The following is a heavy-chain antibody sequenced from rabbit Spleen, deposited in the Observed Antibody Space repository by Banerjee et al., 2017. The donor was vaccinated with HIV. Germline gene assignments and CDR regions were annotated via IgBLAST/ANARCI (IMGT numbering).Heavy chain of an antibody. CDR1: GFSFNNYW. D-gene: IGHD6-1*01. V-gene: IGHV1S40*01. Sequence: QSLEESGGDLVKPGASLTLTCTASGFSFNNYWMCWVRQAPGKGLDWIACIGAGSSSATYYASWAKGRFTVSKTSSTTVTLQMTSLTAADTATYFCATSGYGDDGYNSWGQGTLVTVS. CDR3: ATSGYGDDGYNS. CDR2: IGAGSSSAT. J-gene: IGHJ6*01.